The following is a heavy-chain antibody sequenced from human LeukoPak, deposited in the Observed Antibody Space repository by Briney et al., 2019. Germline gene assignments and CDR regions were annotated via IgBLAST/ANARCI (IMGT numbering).Heavy chain of an antibody. V-gene: IGHV1-69*04. Sequence: SVKVSCRAPGGTFSSYAISWVRQAPGQGLEWMGRIIPILGIANYAQKFQGRVTITADKSTSTAYMERSSLRSEDTAVYYCATSGRYYYGMDVWGQGTTVTVSS. J-gene: IGHJ6*02. CDR3: ATSGRYYYGMDV. CDR2: IIPILGIA. CDR1: GGTFSSYA. D-gene: IGHD3-10*01.